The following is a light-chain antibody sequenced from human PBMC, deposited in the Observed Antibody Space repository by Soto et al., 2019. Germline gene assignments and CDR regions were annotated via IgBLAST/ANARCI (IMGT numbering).Light chain of an antibody. CDR1: QSISSY. CDR3: QQSYSTPRAYT. CDR2: AAS. V-gene: IGKV1-39*01. Sequence: DIQMTPSPSSLSASVGDRVTITCRASQSISSYLNWYQQKPGKAPKLLIYAASSLQSGVPSRFSGSGSGTDFTLTISSLQPEDFATYYCQQSYSTPRAYTFGQGTKLEIK. J-gene: IGKJ2*01.